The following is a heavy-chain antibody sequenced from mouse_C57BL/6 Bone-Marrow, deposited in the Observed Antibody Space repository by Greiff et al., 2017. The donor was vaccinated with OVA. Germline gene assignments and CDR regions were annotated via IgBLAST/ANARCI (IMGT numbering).Heavy chain of an antibody. CDR1: GYTFTSYW. V-gene: IGHV1-64*01. J-gene: IGHJ4*01. CDR2: IHPNSGST. D-gene: IGHD2-5*01. Sequence: QVQLQQPGAELVKPGASVKLSCKASGYTFTSYWMHWVKQRPGQGLEWIGMIHPNSGSTNYNEKFKSKATLTVDKSSSTAYMQLSSLTSEDSAVYYCASADYYSNCVAMDYWGQGTSVTVSS. CDR3: ASADYYSNCVAMDY.